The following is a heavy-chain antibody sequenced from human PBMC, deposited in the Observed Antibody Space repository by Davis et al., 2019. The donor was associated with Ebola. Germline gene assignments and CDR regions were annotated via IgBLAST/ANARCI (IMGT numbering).Heavy chain of an antibody. CDR2: ISSSGSTI. CDR3: AALGGLYYYYYGMDV. V-gene: IGHV3-11*04. Sequence: GGSLRLSCAASGFTFSDYYMSWIRQAPGKGLEWVSYISSSGSTIYYADSVKGRFTISRDNAKNSLYLQMNSLRDEDTAVYYCAALGGLYYYYYGMDVWGQGTTVTVSS. J-gene: IGHJ6*02. CDR1: GFTFSDYY. D-gene: IGHD3-10*01.